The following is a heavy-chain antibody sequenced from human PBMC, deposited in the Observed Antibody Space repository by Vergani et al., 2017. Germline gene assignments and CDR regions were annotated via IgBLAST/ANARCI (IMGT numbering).Heavy chain of an antibody. D-gene: IGHD2-2*02. CDR3: ARDRVVVPAAIAYLTSDAFDI. CDR1: GFTFSSYG. J-gene: IGHJ3*02. CDR2: IWYDGSNK. Sequence: QVQLVESGGGVVQPGRSLRLSCAASGFTFSSYGMHWVRQAPGKGLEWVAVIWYDGSNKYYADSVKGRFTISRDNSKNTLYLQVNSLRAEDTAVYYCARDRVVVPAAIAYLTSDAFDIWGQGTMVTVSS. V-gene: IGHV3-33*01.